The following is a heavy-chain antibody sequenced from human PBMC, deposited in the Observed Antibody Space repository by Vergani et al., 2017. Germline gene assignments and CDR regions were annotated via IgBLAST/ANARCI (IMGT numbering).Heavy chain of an antibody. Sequence: QVQLEESGPGLVKPSETLSLTCTVSGGSFNTYYWSWIRQSPGKGLEWIGYIYSTGSTNYNPSLNSRVTMSVDTSKNQFSLKLSSVTAADPAVYYCARGGGLRFLEWFAFDYWGQGTLVTVSS. J-gene: IGHJ4*02. CDR2: IYSTGST. CDR3: ARGGGLRFLEWFAFDY. D-gene: IGHD3-3*01. CDR1: GGSFNTYY. V-gene: IGHV4-59*13.